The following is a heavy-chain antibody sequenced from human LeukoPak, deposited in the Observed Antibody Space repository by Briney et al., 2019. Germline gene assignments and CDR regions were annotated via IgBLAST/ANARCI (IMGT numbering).Heavy chain of an antibody. J-gene: IGHJ3*02. Sequence: GGSLRLSCAASGFTVSSNYMSWVRQAPGKGLEWVSVIYSGGTTYYADSVKGRFTISRDNSKNTLYLQMNSPRAEDTAVYYCARMGATDASDIWGQGTMVTVSS. D-gene: IGHD1-26*01. CDR1: GFTVSSNY. V-gene: IGHV3-53*01. CDR3: ARMGATDASDI. CDR2: IYSGGTT.